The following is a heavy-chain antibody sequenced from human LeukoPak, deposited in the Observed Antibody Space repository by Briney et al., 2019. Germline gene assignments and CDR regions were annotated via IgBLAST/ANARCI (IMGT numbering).Heavy chain of an antibody. CDR2: ISGRSSTI. J-gene: IGHJ2*01. CDR3: TRDPRPGAVSAGWYFEL. D-gene: IGHD4-17*01. V-gene: IGHV3-48*01. Sequence: GGSLRLSCAASAFTFSDYSMNWVRQAPGKGLEWISYISGRSSTIYYADSVRGRFTISRDNAKNSMYLRMNSLRAEDTALYYCTRDPRPGAVSAGWYFELWGRGTLVTVSS. CDR1: AFTFSDYS.